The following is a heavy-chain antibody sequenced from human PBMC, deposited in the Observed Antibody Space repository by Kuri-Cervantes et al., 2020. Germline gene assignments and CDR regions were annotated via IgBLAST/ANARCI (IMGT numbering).Heavy chain of an antibody. CDR3: AKATDAMITFGGVIVGAFDI. Sequence: GGSLRLSCAASAFTFGDHAMHWVRQAPGKGLEWVSGISWNSDTIAYADSVKGRFTISRDNAKNSLYLQMNSLRAEDTALYYCAKATDAMITFGGVIVGAFDIWGQGTMVTVSS. CDR2: ISWNSDTI. CDR1: AFTFGDHA. V-gene: IGHV3-9*01. D-gene: IGHD3-16*02. J-gene: IGHJ3*02.